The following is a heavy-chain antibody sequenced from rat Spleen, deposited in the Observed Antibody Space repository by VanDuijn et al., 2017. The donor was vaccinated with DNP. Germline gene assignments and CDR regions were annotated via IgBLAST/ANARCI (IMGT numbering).Heavy chain of an antibody. CDR1: GFTFSDYY. Sequence: EVQLVESGGDLVQPGRSLKHFCAASGFTFSDYYIAWVRQAPTKGLEWVAYISYDGSITKYRDSVKGRFTISRDNAKSTLYLQMDSLRSEDTATYYCARPDYWGQGVMVTVSS. V-gene: IGHV5-7*01. CDR3: ARPDY. CDR2: ISYDGSIT. J-gene: IGHJ2*01.